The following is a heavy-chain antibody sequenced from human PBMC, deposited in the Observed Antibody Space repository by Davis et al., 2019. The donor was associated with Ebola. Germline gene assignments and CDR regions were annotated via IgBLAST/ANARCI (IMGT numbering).Heavy chain of an antibody. CDR3: ARESSGLDY. Sequence: GESLKISCAASGFTFSDYYMSWIRQAPGKGLEWVSYNSSSSSYTNYADSVKGRFTISRDNAKNSLYLQMNSLRAEDTAVYYCARESSGLDYWGQGTLVTVSS. J-gene: IGHJ4*02. CDR2: NSSSSSYT. V-gene: IGHV3-11*06. CDR1: GFTFSDYY. D-gene: IGHD6-19*01.